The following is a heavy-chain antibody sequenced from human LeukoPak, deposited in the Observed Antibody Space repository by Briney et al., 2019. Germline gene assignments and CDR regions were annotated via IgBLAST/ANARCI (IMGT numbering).Heavy chain of an antibody. CDR2: IIPIFGTA. D-gene: IGHD6-19*01. CDR3: ARPIAVAGTHDAFDI. Sequence: ASVKVSCKASGGTFSSYAISWVRQAPGQGLEWMGGIIPIFGTANYAQKFQGRVTITADESTSTAYMELSSLRSEDTAVYYCARPIAVAGTHDAFDIWGQGTMVTVSS. J-gene: IGHJ3*02. V-gene: IGHV1-69*13. CDR1: GGTFSSYA.